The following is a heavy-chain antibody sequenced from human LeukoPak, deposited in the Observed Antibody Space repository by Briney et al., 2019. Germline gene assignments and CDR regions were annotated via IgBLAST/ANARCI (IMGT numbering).Heavy chain of an antibody. CDR3: AKNLGTNYYYMDV. CDR2: ISGSGGRT. Sequence: PGGSLRLSCAASGFTFSSYAMSWVRQAPGKGLEWVSAISGSGGRTYYADSVKGRFTISRDNAKNTLYLQMNSLRAEDTAVYYCAKNLGTNYYYMDVWGKGTTVTVSS. CDR1: GFTFSSYA. J-gene: IGHJ6*03. D-gene: IGHD1-1*01. V-gene: IGHV3-23*01.